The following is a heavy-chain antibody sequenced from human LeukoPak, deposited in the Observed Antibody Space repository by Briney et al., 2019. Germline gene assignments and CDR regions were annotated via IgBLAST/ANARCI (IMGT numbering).Heavy chain of an antibody. D-gene: IGHD5-18*01. CDR3: ARGDYSSGYVAY. CDR2: IWYDGSNK. V-gene: IGHV3-33*01. J-gene: IGHJ4*02. CDR1: GFTFSSHG. Sequence: GGSLRLSCAAPGFTFSSHGMHWVRQAPGKGLEWVAVIWYDGSNKYCADSVKGRFTVSRDNSKNTLFLRMNSLRGEDTAVYYCARGDYSSGYVAYWGQGTLVTVSS.